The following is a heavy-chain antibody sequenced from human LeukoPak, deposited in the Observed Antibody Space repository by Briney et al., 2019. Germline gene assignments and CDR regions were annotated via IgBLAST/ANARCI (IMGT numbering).Heavy chain of an antibody. V-gene: IGHV3-23*01. Sequence: PGGSLRLSCAASGFTFSSYAMSWVRQAPGRGLEWVSAISGSGGSTYYADSVKGRFTSSRDNSKNTLYLQMNSLRAEDTAVYYCAKYSSGRGYFDYWGQGTLVTVSS. CDR3: AKYSSGRGYFDY. CDR1: GFTFSSYA. J-gene: IGHJ4*02. D-gene: IGHD6-19*01. CDR2: ISGSGGST.